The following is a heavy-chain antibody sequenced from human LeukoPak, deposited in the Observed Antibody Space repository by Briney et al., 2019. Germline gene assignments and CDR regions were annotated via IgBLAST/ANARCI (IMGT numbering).Heavy chain of an antibody. D-gene: IGHD1-26*01. CDR3: AKDGGTHFDH. V-gene: IGHV3-20*04. Sequence: PGGSLRLSCAASGFTFDDYGMSWVRQAPGKGLEWVCGINWNGGSTGYADSVKGRFTITRDNAQNSLTLHMNTLRADDTAVYYCAKDGGTHFDHWGQGTLVTVSS. J-gene: IGHJ4*02. CDR1: GFTFDDYG. CDR2: INWNGGST.